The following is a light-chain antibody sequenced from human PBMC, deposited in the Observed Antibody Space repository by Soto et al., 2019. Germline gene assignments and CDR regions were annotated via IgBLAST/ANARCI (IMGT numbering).Light chain of an antibody. V-gene: IGKV1D-8*01. J-gene: IGKJ1*01. CDR3: QQYYSFRWT. Sequence: SSRRSQGISSYLAWYQQKPGKAPELLIYAASTLQSGVPSRFSGSGSGTDFTLTISCLQSEDFATYYCQQYYSFRWTFGQGTK. CDR1: QGISSY. CDR2: AAS.